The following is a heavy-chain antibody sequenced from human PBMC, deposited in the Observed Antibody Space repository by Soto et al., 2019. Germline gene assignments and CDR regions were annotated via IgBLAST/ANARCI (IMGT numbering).Heavy chain of an antibody. CDR1: GDSVSSNSAA. V-gene: IGHV6-1*01. CDR3: ARDRLGDGYNDY. D-gene: IGHD5-12*01. Sequence: PSQTLSLTCAISGDSVSSNSAAWTWIRQSPSRGLEWLGRTYYRSKWYNNYAVPVKSRITINPDTSKNQFSLQLNSVTPGDAAVYYCARDRLGDGYNDYWGQGTLVTVSS. CDR2: TYYRSKWYN. J-gene: IGHJ4*02.